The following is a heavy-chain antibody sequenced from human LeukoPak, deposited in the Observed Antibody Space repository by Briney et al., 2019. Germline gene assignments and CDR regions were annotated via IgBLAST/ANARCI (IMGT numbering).Heavy chain of an antibody. CDR3: ARVGEMATIRD. J-gene: IGHJ4*02. CDR1: GDSTSSYY. V-gene: IGHV4-59*01. CDR2: IYNSWSI. Sequence: NPAETLSLTCGSSGDSTSSYYWSWGHQPPENVLEWIGYIYNSWSIHYNPSLKSRVSISVDTSKNQFSLNLGSVTAADTAVYYCARVGEMATIRDWGPGFLVTVSS. D-gene: IGHD5-24*01.